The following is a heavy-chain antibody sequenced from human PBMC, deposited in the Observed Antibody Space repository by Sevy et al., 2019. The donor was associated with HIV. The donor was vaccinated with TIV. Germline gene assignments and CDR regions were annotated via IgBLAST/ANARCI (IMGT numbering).Heavy chain of an antibody. CDR2: ISRSSSYI. J-gene: IGHJ4*02. Sequence: GGSLRLSCAASGFTFSSYSMNWVRRAPGKGLEWVSSISRSSSYIYHADSVKGRFTISRDNAKNSLHLQMNSLRAEDTAVYYCARWDADRRWYFDYWGQGILVTVSS. CDR3: ARWDADRRWYFDY. CDR1: GFTFSSYS. D-gene: IGHD1-26*01. V-gene: IGHV3-21*01.